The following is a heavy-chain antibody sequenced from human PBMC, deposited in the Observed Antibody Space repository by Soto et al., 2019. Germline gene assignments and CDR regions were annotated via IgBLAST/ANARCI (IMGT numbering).Heavy chain of an antibody. CDR3: VRLIGNSWLDS. CDR2: ISYSGIA. J-gene: IGHJ5*01. CDR1: GDSISSGGHY. D-gene: IGHD3-16*01. V-gene: IGHV4-31*08. Sequence: SETLSLTCTVSGDSISSGGHYWSWIRQHPGKGPEWIGYISYSGIAYYNPSLESRITINPDTSNNQLSLQLNSVTPDDTAVYYCVRLIGNSWLDSWGQGTLVTVSS.